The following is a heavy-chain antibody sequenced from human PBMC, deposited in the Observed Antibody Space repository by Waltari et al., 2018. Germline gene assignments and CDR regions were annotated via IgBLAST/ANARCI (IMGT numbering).Heavy chain of an antibody. V-gene: IGHV1-69*12. D-gene: IGHD6-19*01. Sequence: QVQLVQSGAEVKKPGSSVKVSCKASGGTFSRHAISWVGQAPGQGLEWMGGIIPIFGTANYAQKFQGRVTITADESTSTAYMELSSLRSEDTAVYYCATRPYSSGWPNYYYYGMDVWGQGTTVTVSS. CDR2: IIPIFGTA. J-gene: IGHJ6*02. CDR3: ATRPYSSGWPNYYYYGMDV. CDR1: GGTFSRHA.